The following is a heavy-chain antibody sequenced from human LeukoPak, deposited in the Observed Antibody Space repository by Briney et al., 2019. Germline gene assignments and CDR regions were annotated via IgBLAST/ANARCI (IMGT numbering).Heavy chain of an antibody. J-gene: IGHJ4*02. CDR3: AKGPYSSVDY. CDR1: GFTFSGYG. V-gene: IGHV3-30*02. Sequence: GGSLSLSCAGSGFTFSGYGMHWFRKAPGKGLEWVAFIRYDGSSKYYADSVKGRFTISRDNSKNTLYLQMNSLRAEDTAVYYCAKGPYSSVDYWGQGTLVTVSS. CDR2: IRYDGSSK. D-gene: IGHD6-25*01.